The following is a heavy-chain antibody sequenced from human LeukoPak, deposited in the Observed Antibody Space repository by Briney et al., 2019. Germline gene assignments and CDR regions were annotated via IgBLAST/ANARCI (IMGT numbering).Heavy chain of an antibody. CDR2: INSDGSST. CDR3: ASLGYDFWSGYNYGMDV. V-gene: IGHV3-74*01. D-gene: IGHD3-3*01. J-gene: IGHJ6*02. Sequence: QPGGSLRLSCAASGFTFSSYWMPWVRQAPGKGLVWVSRINSDGSSTSYADSVKGRFTISRDNAKNTLYLQMNSLRAEDTAVYYCASLGYDFWSGYNYGMDVWGQGTTVTVSS. CDR1: GFTFSSYW.